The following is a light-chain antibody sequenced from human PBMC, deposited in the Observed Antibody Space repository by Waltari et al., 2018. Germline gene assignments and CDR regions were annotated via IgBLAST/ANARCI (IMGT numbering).Light chain of an antibody. Sequence: QSALTQPPSASGSPGQSVTISCTGTSSDVGGYNYVSWYQQHPGKAPKLLIYEVSKRPSGFPDRFSGSKSGNTASLTVSGLQAEDEADYYCSSYAGSNIGVFGTGTKVTVL. CDR2: EVS. V-gene: IGLV2-8*01. J-gene: IGLJ1*01. CDR3: SSYAGSNIGV. CDR1: SSDVGGYNY.